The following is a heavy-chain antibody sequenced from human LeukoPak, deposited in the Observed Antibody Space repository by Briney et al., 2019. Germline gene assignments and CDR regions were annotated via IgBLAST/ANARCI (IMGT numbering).Heavy chain of an antibody. CDR1: GGSISSYY. CDR2: IYYSGST. CDR3: ARDGGNRLDY. V-gene: IGHV4-59*01. J-gene: IGHJ4*02. D-gene: IGHD4-23*01. Sequence: SETLSLTCTVSGGSISSYYWSWIRQPPGKGLEWIGYIYYSGSTNYNPSLKSQVTISVDTSKNQFSLKLSSVTAADTAVYYCARDGGNRLDYWGQGTLVTVSS.